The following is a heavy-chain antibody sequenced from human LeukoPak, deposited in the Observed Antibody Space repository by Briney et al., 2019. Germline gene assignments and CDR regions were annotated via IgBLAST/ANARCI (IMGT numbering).Heavy chain of an antibody. CDR2: INPNSGGT. D-gene: IGHD3-22*01. Sequence: ASVTVSFKASGYTFTVYYMHWVRQAPGQGREWMGWINPNSGGTNYAQKFQGRVTMTRDTSISTAYMELSRLRSDDTAVYYCARVMGNYYDSSGYSFFDYWGQGTLVTVSS. CDR3: ARVMGNYYDSSGYSFFDY. CDR1: GYTFTVYY. V-gene: IGHV1-2*02. J-gene: IGHJ4*02.